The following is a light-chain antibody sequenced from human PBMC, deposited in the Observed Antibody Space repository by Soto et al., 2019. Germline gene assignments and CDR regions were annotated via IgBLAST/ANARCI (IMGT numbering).Light chain of an antibody. CDR1: QGVSSS. CDR3: QQYYSYPTWT. Sequence: MQLTQSPPSLSASVRDRVTITSRVSQGVSSSLAWYHQQPGKAPKLLIYAATTLQSGVPSRFSGSGSGTDFTLTISCLQSEDFATYYCQQYYSYPTWTFGQGTKVDIK. V-gene: IGKV1-9*01. J-gene: IGKJ1*01. CDR2: AAT.